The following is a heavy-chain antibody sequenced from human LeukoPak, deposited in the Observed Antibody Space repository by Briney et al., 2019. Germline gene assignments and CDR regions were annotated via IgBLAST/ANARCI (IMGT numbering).Heavy chain of an antibody. V-gene: IGHV4-34*01. CDR3: AGGHLIVVVPAAIIGGWFDP. Sequence: SETLSLTCAVYGGSFSGYYWSWIRQPPGKGLEWIGEINHSGSTNYNPSLKSRVTISVDTSKNQFSLKLSSVTAADTAVYYCAGGHLIVVVPAAIIGGWFDPWGQGTLVTVSS. CDR1: GGSFSGYY. CDR2: INHSGST. J-gene: IGHJ5*02. D-gene: IGHD2-2*01.